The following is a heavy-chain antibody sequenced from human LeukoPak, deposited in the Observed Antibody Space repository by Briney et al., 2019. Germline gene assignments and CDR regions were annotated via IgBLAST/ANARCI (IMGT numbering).Heavy chain of an antibody. Sequence: GSLRLSCAASGFTFSSYAMSWVRRPPGKGLEWIGEINHSGSTNYNPSLKSRVTIPVDTSKNQFSLKLSSVTAADTAVYYCARVLSAVAPPVAFDIWGQGTMVTVSS. CDR3: ARVLSAVAPPVAFDI. CDR2: INHSGST. D-gene: IGHD6-19*01. CDR1: GFTFSSYA. V-gene: IGHV4-34*01. J-gene: IGHJ3*02.